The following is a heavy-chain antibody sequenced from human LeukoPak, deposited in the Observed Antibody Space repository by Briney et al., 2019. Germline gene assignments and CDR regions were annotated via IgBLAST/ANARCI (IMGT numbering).Heavy chain of an antibody. Sequence: PGGSLRLFCGASGFTFSSYAKSWVRQAPGKGLEWVSGISDNGGNTYYAASVKGRFPISRHNSKTTLHLHMNSLSGGDSAVFYCAKYLPGGAVSGATDYWGQGTLVTVSS. D-gene: IGHD6-19*01. CDR1: GFTFSSYA. V-gene: IGHV3-23*01. CDR2: ISDNGGNT. CDR3: AKYLPGGAVSGATDY. J-gene: IGHJ4*02.